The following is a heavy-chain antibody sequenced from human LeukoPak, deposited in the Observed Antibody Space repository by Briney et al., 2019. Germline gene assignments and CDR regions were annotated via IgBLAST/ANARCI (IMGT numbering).Heavy chain of an antibody. V-gene: IGHV5-51*01. CDR1: GYSFTSYW. D-gene: IGHD3-10*01. CDR2: INPYDSDT. Sequence: GESLKISCKGSGYSFTSYWIGWVRQMPRKGLEWMGIINPYDSDTRYSLSFQGQVTISADKSISTAYLQWNSLKASDIAMYYCVRPRTSGTHRGGFDSWGQGTLVTVSS. J-gene: IGHJ4*02. CDR3: VRPRTSGTHRGGFDS.